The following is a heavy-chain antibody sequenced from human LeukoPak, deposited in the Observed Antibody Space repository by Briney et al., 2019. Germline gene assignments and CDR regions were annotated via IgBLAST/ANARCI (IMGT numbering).Heavy chain of an antibody. J-gene: IGHJ4*02. CDR3: AKGSGAIVGATESY. CDR1: GLTFSSYA. D-gene: IGHD1-26*01. Sequence: GGSLRLSCAASGLTFSSYAMGWGRQAPGKGLEWVSAISGSGGSTYYADSVKGRFTISRDNSKNTLYPQMNSLRAEDTAVYYCAKGSGAIVGATESYWGQGTLVTVSS. CDR2: ISGSGGST. V-gene: IGHV3-23*01.